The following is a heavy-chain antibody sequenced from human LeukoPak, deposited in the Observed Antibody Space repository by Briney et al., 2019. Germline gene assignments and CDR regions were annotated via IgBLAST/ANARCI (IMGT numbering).Heavy chain of an antibody. V-gene: IGHV3-23*01. D-gene: IGHD3-10*01. Sequence: PGGSLRLSCAAFGFPLSSYAMSWVRQAPGKGLEWVSATSSSDAGTYHADSVRGRFTISRDNSKNTLYLQMNSLRAEDTAVYYCAKAPPEYYYGSGSLYYFDYWGQGTLVTVSS. CDR3: AKAPPEYYYGSGSLYYFDY. CDR2: TSSSDAGT. CDR1: GFPLSSYA. J-gene: IGHJ4*02.